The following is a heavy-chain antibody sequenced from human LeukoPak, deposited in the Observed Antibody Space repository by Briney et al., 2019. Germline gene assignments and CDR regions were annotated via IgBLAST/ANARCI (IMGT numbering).Heavy chain of an antibody. CDR3: ARRSYSSGWYQEDYFDY. Sequence: WVRQPPGKGLERIGSIYYSGSTHYNPSLKSRVTISVDTSKNQFSLKLSSVTAADTAVYYCARRSYSSGWYQEDYFDYWGQGTLVTVSS. CDR2: IYYSGST. J-gene: IGHJ4*02. V-gene: IGHV4-39*01. D-gene: IGHD6-19*01.